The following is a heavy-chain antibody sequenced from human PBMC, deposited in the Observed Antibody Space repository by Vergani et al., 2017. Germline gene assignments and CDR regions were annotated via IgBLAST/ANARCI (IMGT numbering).Heavy chain of an antibody. V-gene: IGHV4-31*03. D-gene: IGHD3-16*01. CDR1: GGSISSGGYY. CDR2: IYYSGST. Sequence: QVQLQQWGAGLLKPSETLSLTCTVSGGSISSGGYYWSWIRQHPGKGLEWIGYIYYSGSTYYNPSLKSRVTISVDTSKNQFSLKLRSVTAADTAVYYCARECYYYLWGGSYYGMDVWGQGTTVTVSS. CDR3: ARECYYYLWGGSYYGMDV. J-gene: IGHJ6*02.